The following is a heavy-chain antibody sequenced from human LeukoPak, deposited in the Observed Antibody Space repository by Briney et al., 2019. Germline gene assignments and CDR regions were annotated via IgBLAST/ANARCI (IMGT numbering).Heavy chain of an antibody. V-gene: IGHV1-2*02. J-gene: IGHJ3*02. CDR3: ARAGKCSGGSCYPGEDAFDT. D-gene: IGHD2-15*01. Sequence: GASVKVSCKASGYTFTGYYMHWVRQAPGQGLEWMGWINPNSGGTNYAQKFQGRVTMTRDTSISTAYMELSRLRSDDTAVYYCARAGKCSGGSCYPGEDAFDTWGQGTMVTVSS. CDR2: INPNSGGT. CDR1: GYTFTGYY.